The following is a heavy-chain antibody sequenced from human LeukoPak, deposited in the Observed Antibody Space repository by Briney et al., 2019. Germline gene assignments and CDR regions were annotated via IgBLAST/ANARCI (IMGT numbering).Heavy chain of an antibody. CDR2: ISYDGSNK. Sequence: PGGSLGLSCAASGFTFSSYAMHWVRQAPGKGLEWVAVISYDGSNKYYADSVKGRFTISRDNSKNTLYLQMNSLRAEDTAVYYCAREGGTYYDFWSGYSNPNWFDPWGQGTLVTVSS. CDR1: GFTFSSYA. D-gene: IGHD3-3*01. J-gene: IGHJ5*02. CDR3: AREGGTYYDFWSGYSNPNWFDP. V-gene: IGHV3-30-3*01.